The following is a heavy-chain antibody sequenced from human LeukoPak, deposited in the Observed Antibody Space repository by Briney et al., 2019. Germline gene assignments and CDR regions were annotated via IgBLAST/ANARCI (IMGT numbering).Heavy chain of an antibody. CDR2: IKQDGSEK. CDR3: ARDIPLAGEEEGPNWFDP. D-gene: IGHD6-19*01. J-gene: IGHJ5*02. Sequence: GGSLRLSCAASRFTFSSYWMSWVRQAPGKGLEWVANIKQDGSEKYYVDSVKGRFTISRDNAKNSLYLQMNSLRAEDTAVYYCARDIPLAGEEEGPNWFDPWGQGTLVTVSS. V-gene: IGHV3-7*03. CDR1: RFTFSSYW.